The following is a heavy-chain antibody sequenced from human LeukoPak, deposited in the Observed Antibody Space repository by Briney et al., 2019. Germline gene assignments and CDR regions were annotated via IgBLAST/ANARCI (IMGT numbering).Heavy chain of an antibody. V-gene: IGHV5-10-1*01. CDR2: IDPSNSYT. J-gene: IGHJ4*02. Sequence: GEYLGISCKGSGYNFASYWISWVRQMPGKGLEWMGRIDPSNSYTRYRPSFQGHVTISADKSSSTAYLQWKSLKSSDTAIYYCARLADYWGQGTLVTVSS. CDR1: GYNFASYW. CDR3: ARLADY.